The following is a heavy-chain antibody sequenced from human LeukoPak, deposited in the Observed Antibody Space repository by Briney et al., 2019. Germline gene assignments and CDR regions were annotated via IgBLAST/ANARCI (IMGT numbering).Heavy chain of an antibody. CDR1: GYTFTGYY. J-gene: IGHJ5*02. CDR2: MNPNSGAT. V-gene: IGHV1-2*02. Sequence: ASVKVSCKPSGYTFTGYYIHWVRQAPGQGLVWMGWMNPNSGATNHAQKFQGRGTMTRETFINIVFMALTRLEPDDPAVYYCARGASRDVATSMVASRFDPWGQGTLVTVSS. D-gene: IGHD5-24*01. CDR3: ARGASRDVATSMVASRFDP.